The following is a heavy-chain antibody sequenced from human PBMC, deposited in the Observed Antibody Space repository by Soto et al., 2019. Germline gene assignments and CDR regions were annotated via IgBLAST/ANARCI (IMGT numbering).Heavy chain of an antibody. Sequence: SETLSLTCTVSGGSISSYYWSWIRQPPGKGLEWIGYIYYSGSTNYNPSLKSRVTISVDTSKNQFSLKLSSVTAADTAVYYCARRAGDFWSGYFSNWGQGTLVTVSS. V-gene: IGHV4-59*08. J-gene: IGHJ4*02. CDR1: GGSISSYY. CDR3: ARRAGDFWSGYFSN. D-gene: IGHD3-3*01. CDR2: IYYSGST.